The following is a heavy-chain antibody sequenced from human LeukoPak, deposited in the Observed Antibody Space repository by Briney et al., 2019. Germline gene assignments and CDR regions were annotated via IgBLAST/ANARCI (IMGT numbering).Heavy chain of an antibody. Sequence: PSETLSLTCTVSGASINSHYWSWLRQPPGKGLEWIGYISYSGSTNYNPSLKSRVIISVDTSKTHFSLNLSSVTAADTAFYYCARHRVSGSSYSALDYWGQGTLVSVSS. CDR1: GASINSHY. J-gene: IGHJ4*02. V-gene: IGHV4-59*08. D-gene: IGHD1-26*01. CDR3: ARHRVSGSSYSALDY. CDR2: ISYSGST.